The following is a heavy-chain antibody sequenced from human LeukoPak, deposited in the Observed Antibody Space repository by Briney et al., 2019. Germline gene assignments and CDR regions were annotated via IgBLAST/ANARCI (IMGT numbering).Heavy chain of an antibody. J-gene: IGHJ4*02. CDR1: GGTFSSYA. V-gene: IGHV1-69*05. Sequence: SVKVSCKASGGTFSSYAFSWVRQAPGEGLEWMGGIIPIFGTANYAQKFQGRVTITTDESTSTAYMELSSLRSEDTAVYYCARGGHDILTGYYFPLDYWGQGTLVTVSS. CDR2: IIPIFGTA. D-gene: IGHD3-9*01. CDR3: ARGGHDILTGYYFPLDY.